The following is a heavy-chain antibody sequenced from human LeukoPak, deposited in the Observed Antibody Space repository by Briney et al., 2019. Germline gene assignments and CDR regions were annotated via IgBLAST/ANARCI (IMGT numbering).Heavy chain of an antibody. V-gene: IGHV1-69*06. J-gene: IGHJ4*02. CDR3: ASRGSRGYSYGIFDY. CDR1: GGTFSNFA. CDR2: IIPIFATT. Sequence: SVKVSCKTSGGTFSNFAIAWVRQAPGQGLQWMAGIIPIFATTNCAQEFQGRVTITADKSTSTAYMELSSLRSEDTAVYYCASRGSRGYSYGIFDYWGQGTLVTVSS. D-gene: IGHD5-18*01.